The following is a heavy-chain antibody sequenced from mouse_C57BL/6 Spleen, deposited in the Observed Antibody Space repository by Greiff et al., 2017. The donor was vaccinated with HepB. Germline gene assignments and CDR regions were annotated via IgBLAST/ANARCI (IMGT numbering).Heavy chain of an antibody. CDR2: ISSKSNNYAT. CDR1: GFSFNTYA. J-gene: IGHJ1*03. D-gene: IGHD2-3*01. V-gene: IGHV10-1*01. CDR3: VRQDGYYKDWYFDV. Sequence: EVMLVESGGGLVQPKGSLKLSCAASGFSFNTYAMNWVRQAPGKGLEWVARISSKSNNYATYYADSVKDRFTISRDDSESMLYLQMNNLKTEDTAMYYCVRQDGYYKDWYFDVWGTGTTVTVSS.